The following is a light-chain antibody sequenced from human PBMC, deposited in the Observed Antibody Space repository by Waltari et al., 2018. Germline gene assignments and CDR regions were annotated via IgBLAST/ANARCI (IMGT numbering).Light chain of an antibody. CDR1: QDISNY. J-gene: IGKJ5*01. CDR2: DAS. CDR3: QQYANLPHT. V-gene: IGKV1-33*01. Sequence: DIQMTQSPSSLSASVGDRVNITCQASQDISNYLYWYQQKPGKAPNLLIYDASNLESGVPSRFSGSGSETDFAFTITSLQPEDIATYHCQQYANLPHTFGQGTRLEIK.